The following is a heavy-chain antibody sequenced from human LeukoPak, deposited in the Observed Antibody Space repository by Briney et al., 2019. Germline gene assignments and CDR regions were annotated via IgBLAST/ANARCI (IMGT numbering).Heavy chain of an antibody. CDR2: ISGSGGST. D-gene: IGHD3-22*01. J-gene: IGHJ4*02. CDR1: GFTFSSYA. Sequence: GGSLRLSCAASGFTFSSYAMSWVRQAPGKGLEWVSAISGSGGSTCYADSVKGRFTISRDNSKNTLYLQMNSLRAEDTAVYYCAKGGYYYDRRFDYWGQGTLVTVSS. CDR3: AKGGYYYDRRFDY. V-gene: IGHV3-23*01.